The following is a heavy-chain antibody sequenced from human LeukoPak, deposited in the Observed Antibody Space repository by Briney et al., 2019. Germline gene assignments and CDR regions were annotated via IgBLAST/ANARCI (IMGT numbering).Heavy chain of an antibody. CDR3: ARSSSRYCSGGSCYSGVLGYFDY. CDR2: IKQDGSEK. CDR1: GFTFSSYA. V-gene: IGHV3-7*01. J-gene: IGHJ4*02. D-gene: IGHD2-15*01. Sequence: GGSLRLSCAASGFTFSSYAMSWVRQAPGKGLEWVANIKQDGSEKYYVDSVKGRFTISRDNAKNSLYLQMNSLRAEDTAVYYCARSSSRYCSGGSCYSGVLGYFDYWGQGTLVTVSS.